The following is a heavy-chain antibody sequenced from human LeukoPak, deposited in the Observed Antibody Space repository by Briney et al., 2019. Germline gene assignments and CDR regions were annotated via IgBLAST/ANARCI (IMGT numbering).Heavy chain of an antibody. CDR1: GFTFSSYS. V-gene: IGHV3-21*01. J-gene: IGHJ3*02. Sequence: GGSLRLSCAASGFTFSSYSMNWVRQAPGKGLEWVSSISSSSSYIYYADSVKGRFTISRDNAKNSLYLQMNSLRAEDTAVYYCARQVASIDSDAFDIWGQGTMVTVSS. CDR2: ISSSSSYI. CDR3: ARQVASIDSDAFDI. D-gene: IGHD2-15*01.